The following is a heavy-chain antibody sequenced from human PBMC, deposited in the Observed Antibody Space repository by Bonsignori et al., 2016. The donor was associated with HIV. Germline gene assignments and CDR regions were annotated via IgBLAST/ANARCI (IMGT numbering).Heavy chain of an antibody. J-gene: IGHJ4*02. V-gene: IGHV3-43D*03. D-gene: IGHD1-26*01. CDR3: AKDKFRGSYKFMFDY. CDR2: IRWDGGKS. Sequence: EVQLVESGGVVVQPGGSLRLSCAASGFTFEDNAMHWVRQAPGKGLEWVSLIRWDGGKSYYADSVRGRFTISRDNSKNFLYLQMNSLRAEDIAFYYCAKDKFRGSYKFMFDYWGQGTLV. CDR1: GFTFEDNA.